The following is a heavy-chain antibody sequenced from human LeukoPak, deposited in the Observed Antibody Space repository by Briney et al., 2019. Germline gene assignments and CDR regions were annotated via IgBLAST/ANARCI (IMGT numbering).Heavy chain of an antibody. CDR1: GGSFSGYY. V-gene: IGHV4-34*01. D-gene: IGHD3-22*01. J-gene: IGHJ4*02. Sequence: SETLSLTCAVYGGSFSGYYWSWIRQPPGKGLEWIGEINHSGSTNYNPSLKSRVTISVDTSKNQFSLKLSSVTAADTAVYYCARGRRITMIVVVTTTKGYFDYWGQGTLVTVSS. CDR2: INHSGST. CDR3: ARGRRITMIVVVTTTKGYFDY.